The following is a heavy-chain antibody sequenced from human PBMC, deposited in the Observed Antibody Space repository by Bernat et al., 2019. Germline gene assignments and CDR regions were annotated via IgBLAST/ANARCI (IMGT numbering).Heavy chain of an antibody. CDR2: IYSGGST. V-gene: IGHV3-53*02. Sequence: EVQLVETGGGLIQPGGSLRLSCAASGFIVSSNYMSWVRQAPGKGLEWVSVIYSGGSTYYADSVKGRFTISRDNSKNTLYLQMNSLRAEDTAVYYCAKDYKSKYCTSTSCYEDDYWGQGTLVTVSS. CDR1: GFIVSSNY. CDR3: AKDYKSKYCTSTSCYEDDY. D-gene: IGHD2-2*01. J-gene: IGHJ4*02.